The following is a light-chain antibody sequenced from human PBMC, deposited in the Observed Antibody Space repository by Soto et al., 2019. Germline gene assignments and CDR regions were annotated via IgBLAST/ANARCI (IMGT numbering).Light chain of an antibody. V-gene: IGKV1-5*01. CDR1: QSISSW. CDR3: QQYNSPTWT. J-gene: IGKJ1*01. CDR2: DAS. Sequence: DIQMTQSPSTLSASVIGIVTVGFRASQSISSWLAWYQQKPGKAPKLLIYDASSLESGVPSRFSGSGSGTEFTLTISSLQPDDFATYYCQQYNSPTWTFGQGTKVDIK.